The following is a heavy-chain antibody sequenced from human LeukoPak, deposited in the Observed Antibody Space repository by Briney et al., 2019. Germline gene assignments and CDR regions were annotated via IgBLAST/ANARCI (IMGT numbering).Heavy chain of an antibody. V-gene: IGHV3-21*01. D-gene: IGHD6-6*01. CDR3: ARIPYSSSLTDAFDI. CDR1: GFTFSSYS. CDR2: ISSSSTYI. J-gene: IGHJ3*02. Sequence: GGSLRLSCAASGFTFSSYSMNWVRQAPGKGLEWVSFISSSSTYIYYADSMKGRFTISRDNAKNSLFLQMNNLRGEDTAVYYCARIPYSSSLTDAFDIWGQGTMVTVYS.